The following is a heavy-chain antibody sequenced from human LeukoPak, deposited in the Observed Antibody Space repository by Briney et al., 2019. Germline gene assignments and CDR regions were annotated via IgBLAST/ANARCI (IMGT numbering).Heavy chain of an antibody. Sequence: GGSLRLSCAASGFTFSSSAMTWVPQAPGKGLKWVSAISGGGGSTYYADSVKGRFTISRDNSKNTLYLQMNSLRAEDTAVYYCAKVSVQPGYSSGWSINWFDPWGQGTLVTVSS. CDR1: GFTFSSSA. CDR2: ISGGGGST. D-gene: IGHD6-19*01. V-gene: IGHV3-23*01. J-gene: IGHJ5*02. CDR3: AKVSVQPGYSSGWSINWFDP.